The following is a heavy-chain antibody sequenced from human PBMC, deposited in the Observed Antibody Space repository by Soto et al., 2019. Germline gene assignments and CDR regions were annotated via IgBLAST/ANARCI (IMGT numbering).Heavy chain of an antibody. Sequence: SETLSLTCTVSGGSISSYCWSWIRQPPGKGLEWIGYIYYSGSTNYNPSLKSRVTISVDTSKNQFSLKLSSVTAADTAVYYCARARDCISTSCYLSFDYYYYGMDVWGQGTTVTVSS. D-gene: IGHD2-2*01. CDR3: ARARDCISTSCYLSFDYYYYGMDV. J-gene: IGHJ6*02. V-gene: IGHV4-59*08. CDR2: IYYSGST. CDR1: GGSISSYC.